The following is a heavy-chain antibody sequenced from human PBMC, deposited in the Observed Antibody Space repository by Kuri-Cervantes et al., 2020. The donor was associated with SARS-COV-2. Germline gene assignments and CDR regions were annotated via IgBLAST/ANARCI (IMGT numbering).Heavy chain of an antibody. Sequence: ASVKVSCKASGYTFTGYYMHWVRQAPGQGLEWMGWISPNSGGTNYAQKFQGRVTMTRDTSISTAYMELSRLRSDDTAVYYCARGNGSGSGGWFDPWGQGTLVTVSS. D-gene: IGHD3-10*01. J-gene: IGHJ5*02. V-gene: IGHV1-2*02. CDR3: ARGNGSGSGGWFDP. CDR2: ISPNSGGT. CDR1: GYTFTGYY.